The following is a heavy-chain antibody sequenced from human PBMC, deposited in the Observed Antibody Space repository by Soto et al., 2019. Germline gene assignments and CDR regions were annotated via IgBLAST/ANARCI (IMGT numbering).Heavy chain of an antibody. Sequence: LVQSGAEVKKPGSSVKVSCKASGGTFSSYAISWVRXXXXQGLXWMGGIIPIFGTANYAQKFQGRVTITADESTSTAYMELSSLRSEDTAVYYCARATVTNYYYYYGMDVWGQGTTVTVSS. CDR2: IIPIFGTA. V-gene: IGHV1-69*01. CDR3: ARATVTNYYYYYGMDV. J-gene: IGHJ6*02. CDR1: GGTFSSYA. D-gene: IGHD4-17*01.